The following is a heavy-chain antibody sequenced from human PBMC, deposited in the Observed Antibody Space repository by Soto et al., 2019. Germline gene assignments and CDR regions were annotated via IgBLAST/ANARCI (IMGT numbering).Heavy chain of an antibody. V-gene: IGHV4-34*01. CDR1: GGSFSGYY. J-gene: IGHJ4*02. CDR2: INHSGST. Sequence: YGGSFSGYYWSWIRQPPGKGLEWIGEINHSGSTNYNPSLKSRVTISVDTSKNQFSLKLSSVTAADTAVYYCARITYYDILTGYYTASSWGQGTLVTVS. D-gene: IGHD3-9*01. CDR3: ARITYYDILTGYYTASS.